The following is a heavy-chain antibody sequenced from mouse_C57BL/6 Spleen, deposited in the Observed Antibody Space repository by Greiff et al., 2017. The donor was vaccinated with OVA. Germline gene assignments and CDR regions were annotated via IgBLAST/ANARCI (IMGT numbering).Heavy chain of an antibody. CDR2: INPYNGGT. Sequence: VQLQQSGPVLVKPGASVKMSCKASGYTFTDYYMNWVKQSHGKSLEWIGVINPYNGGTSYNQKFKGKATLTVDKSSSTAYMELNSLTSEDSAVYYCARGVDYYGSSYFDYWGQGTTLTVSS. J-gene: IGHJ2*01. CDR1: GYTFTDYY. V-gene: IGHV1-19*01. D-gene: IGHD1-1*01. CDR3: ARGVDYYGSSYFDY.